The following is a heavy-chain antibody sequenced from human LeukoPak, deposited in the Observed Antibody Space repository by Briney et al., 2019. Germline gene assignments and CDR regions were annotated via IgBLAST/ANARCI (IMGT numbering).Heavy chain of an antibody. J-gene: IGHJ4*02. CDR3: ARGSRWEGGWEYYFDY. V-gene: IGHV3-30-3*01. CDR1: GFTFSSYA. D-gene: IGHD1-26*01. CDR2: ISYDGSNK. Sequence: TGGSLRLSCTASGFTFSSYAMHWVRQAPGKGLEWVAVISYDGSNKYYADSVKGRFTISRDNSKNTLYLQMNSLRAEDTAVYYCARGSRWEGGWEYYFDYWGQGTLATVSS.